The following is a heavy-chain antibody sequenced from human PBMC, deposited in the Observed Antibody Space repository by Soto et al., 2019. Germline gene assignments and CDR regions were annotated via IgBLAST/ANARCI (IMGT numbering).Heavy chain of an antibody. CDR1: GLNFEKCS. J-gene: IGHJ4*02. Sequence: GGSLRLSCAASGLNFEKCSMNWVRQPPGKGPEWLASISPASTYIRYADSVKGRFTISRDNARNSLSLQMMSLRAEDTAVYYCAKDQRDSGSSSSYFDYWGQGTLVTVSS. D-gene: IGHD1-26*01. CDR2: ISPASTYI. CDR3: AKDQRDSGSSSSYFDY. V-gene: IGHV3-21*04.